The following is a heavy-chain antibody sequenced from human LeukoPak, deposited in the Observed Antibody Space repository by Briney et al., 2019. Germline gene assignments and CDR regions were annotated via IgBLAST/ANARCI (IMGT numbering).Heavy chain of an antibody. CDR3: ARVRAGYCTSTSCYTGMDV. Sequence: GGSLRLSCAASGFTFSSYGMHWVRQDPGKGLEWVALISYDGSNEYYADSVRGRFTISRDNSKFTLYMQMNSLRAEDTAVYYCARVRAGYCTSTSCYTGMDVWGQGTTVTVSS. CDR1: GFTFSSYG. J-gene: IGHJ6*02. CDR2: ISYDGSNE. V-gene: IGHV3-30*03. D-gene: IGHD2-2*01.